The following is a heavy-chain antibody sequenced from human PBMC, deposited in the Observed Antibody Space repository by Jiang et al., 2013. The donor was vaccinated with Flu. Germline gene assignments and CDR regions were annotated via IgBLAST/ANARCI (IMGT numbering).Heavy chain of an antibody. V-gene: IGHV1-69*04. J-gene: IGHJ3*02. D-gene: IGHD5-24*01. Sequence: EVKKPGSSVKVSCKASGGTFSSYAISWVRQAPGQGLEWMGRIIPILGIANYAQKFQGRVTITADKSTSTAYMELSSLRSEDTAVYYCARDHESERWLQLNAFDIWGQGTMVTVSS. CDR1: GGTFSSYA. CDR3: ARDHESERWLQLNAFDI. CDR2: IIPILGIA.